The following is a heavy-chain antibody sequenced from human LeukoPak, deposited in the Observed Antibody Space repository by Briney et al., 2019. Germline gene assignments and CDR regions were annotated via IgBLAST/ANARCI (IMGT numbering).Heavy chain of an antibody. J-gene: IGHJ6*02. CDR2: ISGSGGST. CDR3: ANYHSSSWRISSYYGMDV. Sequence: GGPLRLSCAASGFTFSSYAMSWVRQAPGKGLEWVSAISGSGGSTYYADSVKGRFTISRDNSKNTLYLQMNSLRAEDTAVYYCANYHSSSWRISSYYGMDVWGQGTTVTVSS. V-gene: IGHV3-23*01. CDR1: GFTFSSYA. D-gene: IGHD6-13*01.